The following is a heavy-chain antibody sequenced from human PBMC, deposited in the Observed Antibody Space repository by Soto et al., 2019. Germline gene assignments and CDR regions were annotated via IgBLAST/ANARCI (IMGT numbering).Heavy chain of an antibody. CDR3: AREKRGITIFGVPLRGWFDP. CDR1: GGSFRGYY. D-gene: IGHD3-3*01. CDR2: INHSEST. V-gene: IGHV4-34*01. Sequence: SETLSLTCAVYGGSFRGYYWSWIRQPPGKQHEWIGEINHSESTNYNPSLKSRVTISVDTSKNQFSLKLSSVTAADTAVYYCAREKRGITIFGVPLRGWFDPWGQGTLVTVSS. J-gene: IGHJ5*02.